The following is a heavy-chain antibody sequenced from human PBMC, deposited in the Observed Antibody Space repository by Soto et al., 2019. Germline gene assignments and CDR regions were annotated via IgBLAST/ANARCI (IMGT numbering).Heavy chain of an antibody. V-gene: IGHV5-10-1*01. J-gene: IGHJ4*02. D-gene: IGHD3-22*01. CDR1: GYSFAGYW. Sequence: GESLKISCKGSGYSFAGYWITWVRQKPGKGLEWMGRIDPSDSQTYYSPSFRGHVTISVTKSITTVFLQWCSLRASDTAMYYCARQIYDSDTGPNFQYYFDSWGQGTPVTVSS. CDR3: ARQIYDSDTGPNFQYYFDS. CDR2: IDPSDSQT.